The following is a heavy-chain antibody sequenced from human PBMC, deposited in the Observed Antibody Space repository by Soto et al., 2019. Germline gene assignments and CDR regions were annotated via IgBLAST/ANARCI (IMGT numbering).Heavy chain of an antibody. Sequence: QVQLVQSGAEVKKPGSSVKVSCKASGGTCSSYAISWVRQAPGQGLEWMGGIIPIFGTANYAKKFQGRVTITADESTSTDYMELSSLRSEDTAVYYCLSNYPGLGYWGQGTLVTVSS. D-gene: IGHD1-7*01. V-gene: IGHV1-69*12. J-gene: IGHJ4*02. CDR2: IIPIFGTA. CDR3: LSNYPGLGY. CDR1: GGTCSSYA.